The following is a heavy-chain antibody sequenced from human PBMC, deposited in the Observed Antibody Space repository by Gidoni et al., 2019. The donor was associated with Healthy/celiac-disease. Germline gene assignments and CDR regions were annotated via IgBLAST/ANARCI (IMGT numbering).Heavy chain of an antibody. CDR1: GFTFDDYT. Sequence: EVQLVESGGVVVQPGGSLRLSCAASGFTFDDYTMHWVRQAPGKGLEWVSLISLDGGSTYYADSVKGRFTISRDNSKNSLYLQMNSLRTEDTALYYCAKGAGMATIQYFDYWGQGTLVTVSS. CDR2: ISLDGGST. V-gene: IGHV3-43*01. J-gene: IGHJ4*02. CDR3: AKGAGMATIQYFDY. D-gene: IGHD5-12*01.